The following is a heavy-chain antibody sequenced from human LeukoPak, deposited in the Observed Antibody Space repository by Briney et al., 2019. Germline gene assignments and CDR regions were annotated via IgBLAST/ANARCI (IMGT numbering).Heavy chain of an antibody. D-gene: IGHD2-21*01. CDR3: ARAIYIGGGWGIDY. CDR2: IYYSGST. Sequence: SETLSLTCTVSGGSISSSSYYWGWIRQPPGKGLEWIGTIYYSGSTYYNPSLKSRVTISVDTSKNHFSLELSSVTAADTAVYYCARAIYIGGGWGIDYWGQGTLVTVPS. V-gene: IGHV4-39*07. CDR1: GGSISSSSYY. J-gene: IGHJ4*02.